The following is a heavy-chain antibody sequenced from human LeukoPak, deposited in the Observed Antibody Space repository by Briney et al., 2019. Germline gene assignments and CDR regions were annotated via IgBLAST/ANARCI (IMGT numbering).Heavy chain of an antibody. Sequence: GGSLRLSCAASGFIFSSYAMTWVRQAPGKGLEWGSAIGSEGSTYYADSVKGRFTISRDNSKNTLYLEMNSLRADDTAIYYCAKGIKSPGDPWGQGTLVTVSS. D-gene: IGHD2/OR15-2a*01. CDR3: AKGIKSPGDP. V-gene: IGHV3-23*01. CDR1: GFIFSSYA. J-gene: IGHJ5*02. CDR2: IGSEGST.